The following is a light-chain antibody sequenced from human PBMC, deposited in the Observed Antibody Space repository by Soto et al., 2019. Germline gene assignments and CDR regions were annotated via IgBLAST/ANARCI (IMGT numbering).Light chain of an antibody. Sequence: ETVMTQSPASLSMSPGEGVTLSCRASQSVRSNVAWYQQRPGQAPRLLIYGASTRAADIPARFSGSGSGAEFPLTISSLQSEEFAFYCFQQYNNLPLTGGGGTKVEIK. J-gene: IGKJ4*01. CDR3: QQYNNLPLT. V-gene: IGKV3-15*01. CDR1: QSVRSN. CDR2: GAS.